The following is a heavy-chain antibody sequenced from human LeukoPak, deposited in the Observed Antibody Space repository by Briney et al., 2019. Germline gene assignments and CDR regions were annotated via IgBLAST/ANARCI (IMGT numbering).Heavy chain of an antibody. V-gene: IGHV1-69*13. J-gene: IGHJ4*02. CDR2: IIPIFGTA. CDR1: GGTFSSYA. Sequence: ASVKVSCKASGGTFSSYAISWVRQAPGQGLEWMGGIIPIFGTANYAQKFQGRVTITADESTSTAYMELSSLRSEDTAVYYCASAEYYDFWSGYTPFDYWGQETLVTVSS. D-gene: IGHD3-3*01. CDR3: ASAEYYDFWSGYTPFDY.